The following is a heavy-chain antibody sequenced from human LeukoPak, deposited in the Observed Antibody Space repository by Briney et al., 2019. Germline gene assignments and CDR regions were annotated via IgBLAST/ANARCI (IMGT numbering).Heavy chain of an antibody. D-gene: IGHD6-13*01. J-gene: IGHJ6*02. CDR3: AREEQQLDNYYYYGMDV. Sequence: PGGSLRLSCAASGFTFSSYAMHWVRQAPGKGLEWVAVISYDGSNKYYADSVKGRFTISRDNSKNTLYLQMNSLRAEDTAVYYCAREEQQLDNYYYYGMDVWGQGTTVTVSS. CDR1: GFTFSSYA. V-gene: IGHV3-30*04. CDR2: ISYDGSNK.